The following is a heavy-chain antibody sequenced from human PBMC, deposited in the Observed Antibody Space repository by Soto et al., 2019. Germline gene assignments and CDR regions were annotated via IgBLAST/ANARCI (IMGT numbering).Heavy chain of an antibody. V-gene: IGHV5-51*01. CDR2: IYPGDSET. CDR3: ARDYDYALDY. CDR1: GYSFSSYW. Sequence: VESLKISCNGSGYSFSSYWIGWVRQMPGKGLEWMGFIYPGDSETRYSPSFQGQVTISVDKSISTAYLQWSSLKASDTAIYYCARDYDYALDYWGQGTLVTVSS. D-gene: IGHD3-16*01. J-gene: IGHJ4*02.